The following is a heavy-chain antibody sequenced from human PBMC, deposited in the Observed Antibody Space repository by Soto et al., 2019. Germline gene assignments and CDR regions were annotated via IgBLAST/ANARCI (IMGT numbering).Heavy chain of an antibody. J-gene: IGHJ4*02. CDR1: GGSISSGDYY. Sequence: PSETLSLTCTVSGGSISSGDYYWSWIRQPPGKGLEWIGYIYFAGTTTYNPSLKSRVTISLDASKNRFSLRLTSVTAADTAVYYCARLGAYFQALDSWGQGTLVTVSS. CDR2: IYFAGTT. CDR3: ARLGAYFQALDS. D-gene: IGHD3-16*01. V-gene: IGHV4-61*08.